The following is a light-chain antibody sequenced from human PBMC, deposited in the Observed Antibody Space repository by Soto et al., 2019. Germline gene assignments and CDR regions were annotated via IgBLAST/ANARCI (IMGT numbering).Light chain of an antibody. J-gene: IGLJ3*02. CDR1: SSDIGTYTF. V-gene: IGLV2-11*01. CDR3: CSYAGNYVWL. CDR2: DVS. Sequence: QAVVTQPRSVSGSPGQSVTISCTGSSSDIGTYTFVSWYRQPPGKAPKLVINDVSKRPSGVPDRFSGSKSGNTASLTISGLQAEDEADYYCCSYAGNYVWLFGGGTKLTVL.